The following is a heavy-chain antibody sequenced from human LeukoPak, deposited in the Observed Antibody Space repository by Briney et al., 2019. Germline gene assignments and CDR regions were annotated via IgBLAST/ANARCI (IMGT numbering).Heavy chain of an antibody. CDR1: GYTYTRYG. J-gene: IGHJ6*03. CDR3: ARDLSYPPQLLRYYYYYLDV. V-gene: IGHV1-18*01. CDR2: ISAYNGNT. D-gene: IGHD2-15*01. Sequence: ASVKVCCKASGYTYTRYGISWMRQAPGQGLEWMGWISAYNGNTNYAQKLQGRVTMTTDTSTSTDYMELRSLRSDDTAVYYCARDLSYPPQLLRYYYYYLDVWGKGTTATVSS.